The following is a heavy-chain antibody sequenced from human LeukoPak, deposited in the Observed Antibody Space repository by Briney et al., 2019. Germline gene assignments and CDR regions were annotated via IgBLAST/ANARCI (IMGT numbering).Heavy chain of an antibody. CDR2: IKQDGSEK. V-gene: IGHV3-7*01. J-gene: IGHJ4*02. CDR3: ARVQGSSGPGIFEY. Sequence: PGGSLRLSCAASGFSLSSQWMSWVRQAPGKGLEWVANIKQDGSEKFYVDSVKGRLTISRDNAKNSLYLQMNSLRVEDTAVYYCARVQGSSGPGIFEYWGQGTLVTVSS. D-gene: IGHD6-19*01. CDR1: GFSLSSQW.